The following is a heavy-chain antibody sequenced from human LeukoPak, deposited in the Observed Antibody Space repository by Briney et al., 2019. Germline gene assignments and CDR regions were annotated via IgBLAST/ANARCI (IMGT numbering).Heavy chain of an antibody. V-gene: IGHV4-34*01. CDR3: ARDTYYYDSSGSPGA. D-gene: IGHD3-22*01. J-gene: IGHJ3*01. CDR2: INHSGST. Sequence: SETLSLTCAVYGGSFSGYYWSWIRQPPGKGLEWIGEINHSGSTNYNPSLKSRVTISVDTSKNQFSLKLSSVTAADTAVYYCARDTYYYDSSGSPGAWGQGTMVTVSS. CDR1: GGSFSGYY.